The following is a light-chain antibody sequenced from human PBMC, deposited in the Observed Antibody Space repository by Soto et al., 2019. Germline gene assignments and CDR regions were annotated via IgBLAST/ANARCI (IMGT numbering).Light chain of an antibody. CDR2: VAS. J-gene: IGKJ1*01. V-gene: IGKV1-39*01. CDR3: QQYNSYLWT. CDR1: QSINIY. Sequence: DIQMTQSPSSLSASVGDSVTITCRASQSINIYLSWYQQKPGKAPKLLINVASTLQGGVPSRFSGSGSGTEFTLAISSLQPEDSATYYCQQYNSYLWTFGQGTKVDIK.